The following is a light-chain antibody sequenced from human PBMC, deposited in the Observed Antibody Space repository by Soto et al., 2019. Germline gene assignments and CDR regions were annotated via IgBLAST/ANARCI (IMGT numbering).Light chain of an antibody. V-gene: IGKV2-28*01. CDR3: MQALQVPPT. CDR2: LGS. CDR1: QSLLHSNGFIY. J-gene: IGKJ1*01. Sequence: DIVMTQSPLSLPVTPGEPASISCRSSQSLLHSNGFIYLYWYLQKPGQPPQLLIYLGSFRASGVSDRLSGSGSGTDFTLQISTVEAEDVGVYYCMQALQVPPTFGQGTKVDIK.